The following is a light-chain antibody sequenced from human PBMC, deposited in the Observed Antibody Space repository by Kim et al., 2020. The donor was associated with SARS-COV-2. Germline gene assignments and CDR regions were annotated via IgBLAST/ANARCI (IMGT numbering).Light chain of an antibody. V-gene: IGKV3-20*01. J-gene: IGKJ1*01. CDR1: KSVSSSY. Sequence: STGKRATLSFRASKSVSSSYLAWYQQKPGQAPRLLIYGASSRATGIPDRFSGSGSGTDFTLTISRLEPEDFAVYYCQQYGSSPRTFGQGTKVEIK. CDR2: GAS. CDR3: QQYGSSPRT.